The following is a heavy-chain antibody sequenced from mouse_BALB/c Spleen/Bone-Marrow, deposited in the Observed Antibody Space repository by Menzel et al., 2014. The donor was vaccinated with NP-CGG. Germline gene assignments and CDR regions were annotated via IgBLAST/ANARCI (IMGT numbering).Heavy chain of an antibody. CDR1: GFTFSNYG. Sequence: EVMLVESGGGLVKSGGSLKLSCAASGFTFSNYGMSWVRQNPEKRLEGVATISCGGSYTFYSDSVKGRFTISRDNAKNNLYLQLSSLRSEDTALYYCARHAYYDQTEVSFVYWGQGTLVTVSA. J-gene: IGHJ3*01. CDR2: ISCGGSYT. V-gene: IGHV5-9-2*01. D-gene: IGHD2-4*01. CDR3: ARHAYYDQTEVSFVY.